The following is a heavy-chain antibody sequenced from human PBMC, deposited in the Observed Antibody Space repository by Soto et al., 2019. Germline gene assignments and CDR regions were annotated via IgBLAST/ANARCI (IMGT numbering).Heavy chain of an antibody. CDR3: ARGRDQPPVGLYFDS. V-gene: IGHV1-69*01. J-gene: IGHJ4*02. Sequence: QVQLVQSGAEVKKPGSSVKVSCKASGDASTNYLFDWVRQAPGQGLEWMGGIIPMFGTPKYAQTFQDRVTISADVSTGTAYLELTSLRVDDTAVYYCARGRDQPPVGLYFDSWGEGTRVTVSS. CDR1: GDASTNYL. CDR2: IIPMFGTP. D-gene: IGHD1-26*01.